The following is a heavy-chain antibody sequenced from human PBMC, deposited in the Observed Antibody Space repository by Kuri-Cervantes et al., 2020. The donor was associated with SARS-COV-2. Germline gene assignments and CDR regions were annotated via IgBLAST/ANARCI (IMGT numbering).Heavy chain of an antibody. J-gene: IGHJ6*02. CDR1: GFRFGIHA. D-gene: IGHD1-14*01. CDR2: ISFDGDKT. CDR3: ARDRETTWYYGMDV. V-gene: IGHV3-30-3*01. Sequence: GESLKISCTASGFRFGIHAMHWVRQAPGKGLEWLSFISFDGDKTYYADSVRGRFTISRDNSENTVSLQMNSLRPEDTAVYYCARDRETTWYYGMDVWGQGTTVTVSS.